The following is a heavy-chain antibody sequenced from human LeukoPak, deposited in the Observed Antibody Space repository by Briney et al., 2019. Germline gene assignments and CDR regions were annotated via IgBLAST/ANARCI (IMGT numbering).Heavy chain of an antibody. CDR1: GGSISSGSYY. Sequence: PSETLSLTCTVSGGSISSGSYYWTWIRQPAGKGLEWIGHLYTSGTASYNPSLQSRVTISADTSKHQFSLRLTSVTAADTAVYYCARAGGSVGWYGTIDSWGQGTLVTVSS. CDR3: ARAGGSVGWYGTIDS. J-gene: IGHJ4*02. D-gene: IGHD6-19*01. V-gene: IGHV4-61*09. CDR2: LYTSGTA.